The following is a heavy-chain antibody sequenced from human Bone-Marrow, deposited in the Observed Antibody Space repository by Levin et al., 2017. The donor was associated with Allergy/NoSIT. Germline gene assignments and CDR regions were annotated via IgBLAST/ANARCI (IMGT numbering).Heavy chain of an antibody. CDR1: GYSITSDHS. J-gene: IGHJ3*01. CDR2: MYHTGRT. V-gene: IGHV4-38-2*02. D-gene: IGHD3-22*01. Sequence: SQTLSLTCDVSGYSITSDHSWGWIRQSPGKGLEYIGSMYHTGRTYYNPSLKSRVTESRDTSKNQFSLNLTFVTAADTAVYYCVREKVGYFDVWGQGIMVSVST. CDR3: VREKVGYFDV.